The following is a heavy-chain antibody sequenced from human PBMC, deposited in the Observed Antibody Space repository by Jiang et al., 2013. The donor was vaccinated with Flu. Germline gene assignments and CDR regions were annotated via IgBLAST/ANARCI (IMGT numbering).Heavy chain of an antibody. CDR1: GYTFSGFY. J-gene: IGHJ3*02. CDR2: XNPDSGGT. V-gene: IGHV1-2*04. Sequence: EVKKPGASVKVSCKASGYTFSGFYIHWVRQAPGQGLEWMGWXNPDSGGTSYAQKFQDWVTMTRDTSINTAYMELSRLRSDDTAVYYCARVQTGTGAFDIWGQGTMVTVSS. D-gene: IGHD1-1*01. CDR3: ARVQTGTGAFDI.